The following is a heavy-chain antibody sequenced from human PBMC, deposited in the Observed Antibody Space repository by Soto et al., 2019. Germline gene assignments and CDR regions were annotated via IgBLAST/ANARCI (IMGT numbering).Heavy chain of an antibody. J-gene: IGHJ4*02. D-gene: IGHD4-17*01. Sequence: EVQLLESGGGLVQPGGSLRLSCAASGFTFSSYAMSWVRQAPGKGLEWVSAISGSGGSTYYADSVKGRFTISRDNSKNKLYLQMNNLRAEDTAVYYCSKGPTVVRVRCYFDYWGQGTLVTVSS. V-gene: IGHV3-23*01. CDR1: GFTFSSYA. CDR2: ISGSGGST. CDR3: SKGPTVVRVRCYFDY.